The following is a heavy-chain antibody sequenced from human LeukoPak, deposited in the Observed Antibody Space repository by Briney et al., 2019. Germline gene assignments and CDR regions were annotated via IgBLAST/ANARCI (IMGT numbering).Heavy chain of an antibody. V-gene: IGHV3-30*04. J-gene: IGHJ4*02. CDR3: ARDLRPSY. CDR1: GFTFSSYA. Sequence: PGRSLRLSCAASGFTFSSYAMHWVRQAPGKGLEWVAVISYDGSNKYYADSVKGRFIISRDNSKNTLYLQMNSLRAEDTAVYYCARDLRPSYWGQGTLVTVSS. CDR2: ISYDGSNK.